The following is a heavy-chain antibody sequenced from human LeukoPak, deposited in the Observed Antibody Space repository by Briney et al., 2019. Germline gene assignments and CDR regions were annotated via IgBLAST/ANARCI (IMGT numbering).Heavy chain of an antibody. Sequence: SETLSLTCTVSGSSISSYSWNWIRQSPGKGLEWIGRVYHSGSINYNPSLKSRVTISVDTSKNQFSLNLSSVTAADTAVYYCVSSYGGYVLDYWGQGTLVIVSS. CDR3: VSSYGGYVLDY. J-gene: IGHJ4*02. CDR1: GSSISSYS. D-gene: IGHD5-12*01. V-gene: IGHV4-59*01. CDR2: VYHSGSI.